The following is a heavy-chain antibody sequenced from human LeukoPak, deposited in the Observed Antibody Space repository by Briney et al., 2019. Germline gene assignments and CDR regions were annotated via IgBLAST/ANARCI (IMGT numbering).Heavy chain of an antibody. CDR1: GGSISSYY. V-gene: IGHV4-59*01. J-gene: IGHJ4*02. CDR2: IYYSGST. CDR3: ARVGYGDYFDY. Sequence: SETLSLTCTVSGGSISSYYWSWIRQPPGNGLEWIGYIYYSGSTNYNPSLKSRVTISVDTSKNQFCLKLSSVTAADTAVYYCARVGYGDYFDYWGQGTLVTVSS. D-gene: IGHD4-17*01.